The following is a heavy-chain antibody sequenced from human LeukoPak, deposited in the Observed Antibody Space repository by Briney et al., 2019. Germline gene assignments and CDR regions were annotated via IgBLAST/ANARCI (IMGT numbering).Heavy chain of an antibody. CDR2: ISWSGTTT. V-gene: IGHV3-9*01. D-gene: IGHD3-16*01. CDR3: AKDESTGGFAPGYFYGMGV. CDR1: GFRFDDYG. J-gene: IGHJ6*02. Sequence: GGSLRLSCVVSGFRFDDYGMHWVRQAPGKGLEWDSGISWSGTTTGYADSVKGRFTISRDSAKNSLYLQMDSLRVEDTALYYCAKDESTGGFAPGYFYGMGVWGQGTTVTVSS.